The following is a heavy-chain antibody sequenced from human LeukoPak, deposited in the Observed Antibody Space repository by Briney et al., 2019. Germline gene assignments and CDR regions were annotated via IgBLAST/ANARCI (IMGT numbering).Heavy chain of an antibody. Sequence: GASVKVSCKASGYTFTNYYIHWVRQAPGQGLEWMGIISPSGGSPTYAQKFRGRVTMTRDTSTGTVYMDLSSLRSEDTAVYYCSRDLRDWYFDLWGRGTLVTVSS. J-gene: IGHJ2*01. V-gene: IGHV1-46*01. CDR1: GYTFTNYY. D-gene: IGHD3-16*01. CDR2: ISPSGGSP. CDR3: SRDLRDWYFDL.